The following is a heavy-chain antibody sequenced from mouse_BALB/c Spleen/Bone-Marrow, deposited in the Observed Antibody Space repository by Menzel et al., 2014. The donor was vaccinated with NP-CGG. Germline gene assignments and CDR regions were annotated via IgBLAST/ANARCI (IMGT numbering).Heavy chain of an antibody. V-gene: IGHV7-1*02. Sequence: EVKLMESGGGLVQPGDSLRLSCATSGFTFSDFYKEWVRQPPGKRLEWIAASRNKAKYYTTEYSASVKGRFIVSRDTSQSVLYLQMNALRAEDTAIYYCARDVGYGNYFVYWGQGTLVTVSA. J-gene: IGHJ3*01. CDR3: ARDVGYGNYFVY. D-gene: IGHD2-10*02. CDR2: SRNKAKYYTT. CDR1: GFTFSDFY.